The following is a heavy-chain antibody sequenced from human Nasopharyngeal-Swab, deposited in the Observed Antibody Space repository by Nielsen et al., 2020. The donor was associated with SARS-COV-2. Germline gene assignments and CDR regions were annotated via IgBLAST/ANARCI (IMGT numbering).Heavy chain of an antibody. CDR3: ARHFRGGDV. CDR1: GGSISPYY. D-gene: IGHD3-10*01. CDR2: IYYTGST. V-gene: IGHV4-59*08. Sequence: SETLSLTCTVSGGSISPYYWGWIRQPPGQGLEWIGYIYYTGSTNYNPSLTSRLTISVDRSKNQFSLRLSSMTAADTAVYYCARHFRGGDVWGNGTTVTVSS. J-gene: IGHJ6*04.